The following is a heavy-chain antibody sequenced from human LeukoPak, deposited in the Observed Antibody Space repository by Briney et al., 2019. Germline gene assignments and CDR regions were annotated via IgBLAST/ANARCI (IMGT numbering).Heavy chain of an antibody. Sequence: SETLSLTCTVSGGSVTSYDWSWIRQPAGKGLEWIGRIYTSGSTKYNPSLKSRVSMSLDTSKNRFSLNVSSVTAADTALYYCARVWAPTFDPWGQGTLVTVSS. CDR2: IYTSGST. D-gene: IGHD3-16*01. V-gene: IGHV4-4*07. CDR3: ARVWAPTFDP. CDR1: GGSVTSYD. J-gene: IGHJ5*02.